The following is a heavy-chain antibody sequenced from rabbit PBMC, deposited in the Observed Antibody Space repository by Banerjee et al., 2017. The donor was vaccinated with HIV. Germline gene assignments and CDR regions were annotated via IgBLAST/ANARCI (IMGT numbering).Heavy chain of an antibody. D-gene: IGHD6-1*01. Sequence: QSLEESGGDLVKPGASLTLSCKASGFDFSSYYMSWVRQAPGKGLEWIGIIYAGKGITDYASWVNGRFTISSDNAQNTVDLQMNSLTAADTATYFCAREGYTYGYAGYALRGQGTLVTVS. V-gene: IGHV1S7*01. CDR1: GFDFSSYY. CDR3: AREGYTYGYAGYAL. CDR2: IYAGKGIT. J-gene: IGHJ4*01.